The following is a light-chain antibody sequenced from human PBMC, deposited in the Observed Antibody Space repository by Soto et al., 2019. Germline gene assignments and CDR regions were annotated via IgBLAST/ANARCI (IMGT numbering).Light chain of an antibody. V-gene: IGKV1-5*01. CDR2: DAC. CDR1: QSINNW. Sequence: DIQMTQSPSTLSASVGDRVTIPCRASQSINNWLAWSQQKPGKAPKLLIFDACSLESGVPFRVSGSGFGTEFTLTISSLQPDDSAIYYCQQYKTYSLTFGGGTKVDIK. CDR3: QQYKTYSLT. J-gene: IGKJ4*01.